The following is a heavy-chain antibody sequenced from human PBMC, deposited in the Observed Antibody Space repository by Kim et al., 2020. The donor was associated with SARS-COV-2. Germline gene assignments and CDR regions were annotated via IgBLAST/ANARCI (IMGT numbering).Heavy chain of an antibody. Sequence: GGSLRLSCAASGFTVSSNYMSWVRQAPGKGLEWVSVIYSGGSTYYADSVKGRVTISRHNSKNTLYLQMNSLRVEDTAVYYCSREISPPGYSSGDWGQGTLVTVSS. CDR2: IYSGGST. D-gene: IGHD6-25*01. CDR3: SREISPPGYSSGD. J-gene: IGHJ4*02. CDR1: GFTVSSNY. V-gene: IGHV3-53*04.